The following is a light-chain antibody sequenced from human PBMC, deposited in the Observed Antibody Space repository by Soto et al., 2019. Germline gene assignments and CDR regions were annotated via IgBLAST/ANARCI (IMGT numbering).Light chain of an antibody. CDR1: SSNIGGNA. J-gene: IGLJ1*01. V-gene: IGLV1-44*01. CDR2: SNN. CDR3: AAWDDSLSGYV. Sequence: QSVLTQPPSASGTPGQRVTISCSGSSSNIGGNAVNWYQQLPGTTPKLLIYSNNQRPSGVPDRFSGSKSGTSASLAISGLQYEDEADYYCAAWDDSLSGYVFGTGTKVTVL.